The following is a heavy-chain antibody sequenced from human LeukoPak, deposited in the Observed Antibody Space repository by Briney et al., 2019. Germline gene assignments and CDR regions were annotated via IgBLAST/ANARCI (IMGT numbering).Heavy chain of an antibody. V-gene: IGHV1-46*01. CDR3: ARDFVHYYDSSGFKDLGAFDI. D-gene: IGHD3-22*01. CDR1: GYTFTSYY. Sequence: ASVKVSCKASGYTFTSYYMHWVRQAPGQGLEWMGIINPSGGNTSYAKKFQGRVTMTRDMSTSTVYMELSSLRSEDTAVYYCARDFVHYYDSSGFKDLGAFDIWGQGTMVTVSS. J-gene: IGHJ3*02. CDR2: INPSGGNT.